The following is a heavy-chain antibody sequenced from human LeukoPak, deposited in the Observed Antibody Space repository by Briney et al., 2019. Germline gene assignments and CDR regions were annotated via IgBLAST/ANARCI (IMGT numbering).Heavy chain of an antibody. V-gene: IGHV3-21*01. CDR2: ISSSSSYI. CDR3: AGGRGTIFGVVIINGMDV. Sequence: KSGGSLRLSCAASGFTFSSYSMNWVRQAPGKGLEWVSSISSSSSYIYYADSVKGRFTISRDNAKNSLYLQMNSLRAEDTAVYYCAGGRGTIFGVVIINGMDVWGQGTTVTVSS. CDR1: GFTFSSYS. D-gene: IGHD3-3*01. J-gene: IGHJ6*02.